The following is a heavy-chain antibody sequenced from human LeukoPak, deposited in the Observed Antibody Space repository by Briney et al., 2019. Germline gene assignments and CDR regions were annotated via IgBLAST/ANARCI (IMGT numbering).Heavy chain of an antibody. CDR3: ARDRRSSAGSDF. J-gene: IGHJ4*02. CDR2: INQGGSGK. CDR1: GFAFSNYW. Sequence: GGSLRLSCATSGFAFSNYWMSWVRQAPGEGLEWVANINQGGSGKYYLDSVKGRFSISRDNAKNSLFLRMDSLRADDTAVYYCARDRRSSAGSDFWGQGTRVTVSS. V-gene: IGHV3-7*01. D-gene: IGHD6-19*01.